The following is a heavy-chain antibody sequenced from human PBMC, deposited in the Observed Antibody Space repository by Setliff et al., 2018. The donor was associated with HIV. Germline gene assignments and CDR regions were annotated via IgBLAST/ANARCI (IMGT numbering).Heavy chain of an antibody. Sequence: GGSLRLSCAASGFTFNTYAVTWVRQAPGKGLEWVSVISADGRTTFYADSVKGRFTISRDNSKDTLYLQMNSLRAEDTALYYCARDQEWLVEVEGDALHIWGQGTMVTVSS. D-gene: IGHD6-19*01. CDR1: GFTFNTYA. CDR2: ISADGRTT. CDR3: ARDQEWLVEVEGDALHI. V-gene: IGHV3-23*01. J-gene: IGHJ3*02.